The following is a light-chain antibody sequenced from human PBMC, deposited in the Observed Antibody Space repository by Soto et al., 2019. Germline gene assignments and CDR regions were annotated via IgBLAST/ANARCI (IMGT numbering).Light chain of an antibody. V-gene: IGLV4-69*01. CDR3: QTWGTGIHVV. CDR1: SGHSSYA. J-gene: IGLJ2*01. CDR2: LNSDGSH. Sequence: QPVLTQSPSASASLGASVKLTCTLSSGHSSYAISWHQQQPDKGPRYLMKLNSDGSHTKGDGIPDRFSGSTSGAERYLTISSLQSEDEADYYCQTWGTGIHVVFGGGTQLTVL.